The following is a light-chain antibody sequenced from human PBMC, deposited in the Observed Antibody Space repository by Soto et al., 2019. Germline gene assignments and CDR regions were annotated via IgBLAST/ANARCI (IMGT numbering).Light chain of an antibody. CDR3: EQYKSWPYT. J-gene: IGKJ2*01. V-gene: IGKV3-15*01. CDR1: QSVSSN. Sequence: EIVMTQSPATLSVSPGERATLSCRASQSVSSNLGWYQQRPGQAPRLLIYGASTRATGIPATISGSGSGTEFTLTISSLQSEDFAVYFCEQYKSWPYTFGQGTKLEIK. CDR2: GAS.